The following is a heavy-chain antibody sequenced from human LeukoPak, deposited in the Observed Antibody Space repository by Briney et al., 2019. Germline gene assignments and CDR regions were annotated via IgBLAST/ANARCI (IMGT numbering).Heavy chain of an antibody. Sequence: PSETLSLTCTVSGGSISSSSYYRGWIRQPPGKGLEWIGSIYYSGSTYYKSSLKSRLSISVDTSKNQFSLKLSSVTAADTAVYYCARVGYSGYEIDYWGQGTLVTVSS. V-gene: IGHV4-39*01. J-gene: IGHJ4*02. CDR3: ARVGYSGYEIDY. CDR1: GGSISSSSYY. CDR2: IYYSGST. D-gene: IGHD5-12*01.